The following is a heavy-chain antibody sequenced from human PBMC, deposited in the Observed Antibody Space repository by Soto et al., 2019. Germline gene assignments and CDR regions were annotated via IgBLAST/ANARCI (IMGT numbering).Heavy chain of an antibody. Sequence: QVQLVQSGAAVKKPGSSVKVSCKASGGTFSSYAISWLRQAPGQGLEWMGGIIPIFGTANYAQKFQGRVTITAEEPTSTAYMELSRLRHEDTAVYYCASRAHERPGGHYWGQGTLVPVSP. CDR3: ASRAHERPGGHY. V-gene: IGHV1-69*12. J-gene: IGHJ4*02. CDR2: IIPIFGTA. CDR1: GGTFSSYA.